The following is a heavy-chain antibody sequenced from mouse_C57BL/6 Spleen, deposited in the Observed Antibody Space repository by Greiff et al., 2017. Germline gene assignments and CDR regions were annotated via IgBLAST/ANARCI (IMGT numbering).Heavy chain of an antibody. CDR2: INPYNGGT. Sequence: VQLKESGPVLVKPGASVKMSCKASGYTFTDYYMNWVKQSHGKSLEWIGVINPYNGGTSYNQKFKGKATLTVDKSSSTAYMELNSLTSEDSAVYYCARGEMDWYFDVWGTGTTVTVSS. V-gene: IGHV1-19*01. CDR1: GYTFTDYY. D-gene: IGHD2-3*01. CDR3: ARGEMDWYFDV. J-gene: IGHJ1*03.